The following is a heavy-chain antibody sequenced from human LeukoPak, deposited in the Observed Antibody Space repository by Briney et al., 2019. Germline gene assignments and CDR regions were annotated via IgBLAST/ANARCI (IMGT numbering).Heavy chain of an antibody. J-gene: IGHJ3*02. D-gene: IGHD6-13*01. CDR3: ARGRRTPIIAAAGYQPVAAFDI. V-gene: IGHV4-59*01. CDR1: GGSISSYY. Sequence: SETLSLTCTVSGGSISSYYWSWIRQPPGKGLEWIGYIYYSGSTNYNPSLKSRVTISVDTSKNQFSLKLSSVTAADTAVYYCARGRRTPIIAAAGYQPVAAFDIWGQGTMVTVSS. CDR2: IYYSGST.